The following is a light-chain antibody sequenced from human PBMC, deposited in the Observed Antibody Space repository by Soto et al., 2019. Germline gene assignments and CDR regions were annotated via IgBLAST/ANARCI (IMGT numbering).Light chain of an antibody. V-gene: IGLV2-11*01. CDR3: CSFAGSYTFV. CDR2: DVN. CDR1: SSDVGGSNH. Sequence: SALPHALSVTGAPGQSGTISSAGTSSDVGGSNHVSWYQHHPGKAPKCLIYDVNKRPSGVPDRFSGSKYGNTASLTISGLQTHDEADYYCCSFAGSYTFVFGSGTKVTVL. J-gene: IGLJ1*01.